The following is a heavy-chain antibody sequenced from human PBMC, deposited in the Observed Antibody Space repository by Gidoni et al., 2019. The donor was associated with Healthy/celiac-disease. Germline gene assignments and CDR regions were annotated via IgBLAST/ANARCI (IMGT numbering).Heavy chain of an antibody. J-gene: IGHJ3*02. CDR2: IYYSGST. CDR3: ARRATVGDDYGDYLGRPDAFDI. D-gene: IGHD4-17*01. V-gene: IGHV4-39*01. Sequence: QLQLQESGPGLVKPSETLSLTCTVSGGSISSSSYYWGWIRQPPGKGLEWIGSIYYSGSTYYNPSLKSRVTISVDTSKNQFSLKLSYVTAADTAVYYCARRATVGDDYGDYLGRPDAFDIWGQGTMVTVSS. CDR1: GGSISSSSYY.